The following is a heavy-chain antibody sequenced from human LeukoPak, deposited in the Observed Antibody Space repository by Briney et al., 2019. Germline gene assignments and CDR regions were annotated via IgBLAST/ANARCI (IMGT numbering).Heavy chain of an antibody. CDR3: AKVYALGAIPYHYYGMDV. D-gene: IGHD1-26*01. Sequence: GGSLRLSCAASGFTFSSYAMSWVRQAPGKGLEWVSTLSGRGGDTYYADSVKGRFTISRDSFKNTLYLQMDSLRAEDTAVYYCAKVYALGAIPYHYYGMDVWGQGTTVAVSS. V-gene: IGHV3-23*01. J-gene: IGHJ6*02. CDR2: LSGRGGDT. CDR1: GFTFSSYA.